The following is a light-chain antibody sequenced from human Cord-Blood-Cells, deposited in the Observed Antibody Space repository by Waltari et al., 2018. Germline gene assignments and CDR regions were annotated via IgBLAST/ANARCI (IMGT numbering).Light chain of an antibody. V-gene: IGLV1-44*01. CDR2: SNN. Sequence: SVLTQPPSASGTPGQRVTISRSGSSPNIGCTTINWYQQLPGTAPKLLIYSNNQRPSGVPDRFSGSKSGTSASLAISGLQSEDEADYYCAAWDDSLNGPVFGGGTKLTVL. CDR1: SPNIGCTT. J-gene: IGLJ3*02. CDR3: AAWDDSLNGPV.